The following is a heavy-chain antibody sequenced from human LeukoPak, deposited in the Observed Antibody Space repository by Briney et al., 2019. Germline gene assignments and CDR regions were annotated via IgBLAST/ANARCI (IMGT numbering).Heavy chain of an antibody. D-gene: IGHD1-26*01. V-gene: IGHV4-61*02. Sequence: SETLSLTCTVSGGSISSGSYYWSWIRQPAGKGLEWIGRIYTSGSTNYNPSLKSRVTISVDTSKNQFSLKLSSVTAADTAVYYCARDFEVGATSAFDIWGQGTMVTVSS. J-gene: IGHJ3*02. CDR3: ARDFEVGATSAFDI. CDR2: IYTSGST. CDR1: GGSISSGSYY.